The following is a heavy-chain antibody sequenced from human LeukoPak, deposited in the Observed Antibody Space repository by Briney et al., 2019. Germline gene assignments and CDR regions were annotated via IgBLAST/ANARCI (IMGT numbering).Heavy chain of an antibody. CDR2: IKQDGSEK. CDR1: GFTFSTYW. D-gene: IGHD1-14*01. V-gene: IGHV3-7*01. CDR3: ARNQRRLDY. J-gene: IGHJ4*02. Sequence: GGSLRLSCAASGFTFSTYWMSWVRQAPGKGLELVANIKQDGSEKYYVDSVKGRFTISRDNAKNSLYLQVNSLRAEDTAVFYCARNQRRLDYWGQGTLVTVSS.